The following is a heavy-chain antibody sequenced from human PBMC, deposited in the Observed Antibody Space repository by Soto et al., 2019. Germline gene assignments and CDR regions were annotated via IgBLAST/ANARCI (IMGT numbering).Heavy chain of an antibody. CDR3: APWFGAFDY. D-gene: IGHD3-10*01. Sequence: QVQLVESVGGVVQPGRSLRLSCAASGFTFSSYGMHWVRQAPGKGLEWVAVISYDGSNKYYADSVKGRFTISRDNSKNTLYLQMNSLRAEDTAVYYCAPWFGAFDYWGQGTLVTVSS. CDR2: ISYDGSNK. J-gene: IGHJ4*02. V-gene: IGHV3-30*03. CDR1: GFTFSSYG.